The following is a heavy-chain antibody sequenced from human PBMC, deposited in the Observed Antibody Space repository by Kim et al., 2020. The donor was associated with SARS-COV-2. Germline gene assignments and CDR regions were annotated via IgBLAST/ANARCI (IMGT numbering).Heavy chain of an antibody. J-gene: IGHJ4*02. D-gene: IGHD5-18*01. V-gene: IGHV3-7*01. Sequence: GGSLRLSCVGSGFAFSTSWMTWVRQVPGKGLEWVATIKEDGSSTYYADSVKGRFTISRDNAKSSVYLQMNSLRAEDTAVYYCARDPKDSHGYGALDSWGQGTLVTVSS. CDR3: ARDPKDSHGYGALDS. CDR2: IKEDGSST. CDR1: GFAFSTSW.